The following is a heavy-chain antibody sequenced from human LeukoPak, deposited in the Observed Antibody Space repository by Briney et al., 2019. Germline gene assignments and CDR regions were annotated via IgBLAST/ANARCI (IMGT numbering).Heavy chain of an antibody. CDR3: ARHEGYTSGGFDY. D-gene: IGHD6-19*01. CDR1: GDSISNY. J-gene: IGHJ4*02. CDR2: IYFSGST. V-gene: IGHV4-59*08. Sequence: TSETLSLTCTVSGDSISNYWSWIRQPPGKGLEWIGYIYFSGSTNYNPSLKSRVTISGDTSKNQFSLKLSSVTAADTAVYFCARHEGYTSGGFDYWGQGTLATVSS.